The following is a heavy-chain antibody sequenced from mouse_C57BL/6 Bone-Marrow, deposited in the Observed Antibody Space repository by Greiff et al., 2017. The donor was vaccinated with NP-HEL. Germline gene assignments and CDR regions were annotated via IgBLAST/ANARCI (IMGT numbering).Heavy chain of an antibody. CDR2: IYPGDGDT. CDR3: ARRDYGNFAY. D-gene: IGHD2-1*01. J-gene: IGHJ3*01. Sequence: LVESGPELVKPGASVKISCKASGYAFSSSWMNWVKQRPGKGLEWIGRIYPGDGDTNYNGKFKGKATLTADKSSSTAYMQLSSLTSEDSAVYFCARRDYGNFAYWGQGTLVTVSA. V-gene: IGHV1-82*01. CDR1: GYAFSSSW.